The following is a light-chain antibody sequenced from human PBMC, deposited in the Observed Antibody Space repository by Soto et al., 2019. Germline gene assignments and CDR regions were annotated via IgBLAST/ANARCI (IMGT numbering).Light chain of an antibody. Sequence: HSALTQPASVSGSPGQSITISCTGTSSDVGGYNYVSWYQQHPGKAPKLMIYEVSNRPSGVSSRFSGSKSGNTASLTISGLQAEDEADYYCSSYTSSSTTWVFGGGTQLTVL. CDR2: EVS. CDR1: SSDVGGYNY. V-gene: IGLV2-14*01. CDR3: SSYTSSSTTWV. J-gene: IGLJ7*01.